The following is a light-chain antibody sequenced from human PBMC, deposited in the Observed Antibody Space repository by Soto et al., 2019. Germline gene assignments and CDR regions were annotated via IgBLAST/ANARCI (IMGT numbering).Light chain of an antibody. Sequence: EIVMTQSPATLSVSPGERATLSCRASQSVSSNLAWYQQKPGQAPRLPIYQTSLRAAGIPARFSASGSGTDFTLTISDVQPEDFALYYCHQRQSWPRTFGQGTKVDIK. J-gene: IGKJ1*01. V-gene: IGKV3D-15*03. CDR3: HQRQSWPRT. CDR2: QTS. CDR1: QSVSSN.